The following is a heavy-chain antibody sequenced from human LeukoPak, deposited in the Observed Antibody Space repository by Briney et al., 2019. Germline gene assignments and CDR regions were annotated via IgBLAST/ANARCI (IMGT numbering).Heavy chain of an antibody. CDR3: ARDTDILTGYGMDV. D-gene: IGHD3-9*01. J-gene: IGHJ6*02. Sequence: SETLSLTCAVYGGSFSGYYWSWIRQPPGKGLEWIGYIYYSGSTNYNPSLKSRVTISVDTSKNQFSLKLSSVTAADTAVYYCARDTDILTGYGMDVWGQGTTVTVSS. CDR2: IYYSGST. V-gene: IGHV4-59*01. CDR1: GGSFSGYY.